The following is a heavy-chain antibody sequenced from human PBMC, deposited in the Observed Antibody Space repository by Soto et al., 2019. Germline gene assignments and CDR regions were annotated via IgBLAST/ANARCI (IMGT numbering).Heavy chain of an antibody. V-gene: IGHV4-39*01. D-gene: IGHD3-22*01. J-gene: IGHJ4*02. Sequence: PSETLSLTCTASGGSISSSSYYWGWIRQPPGKGLEWIGSIYYSGSTYYNPSLKSRVTISVDTSKNQFSLKLSSVTAADTAVYYCARSSPHSGYYAPCDYWGQGTLVTVSS. CDR1: GGSISSSSYY. CDR3: ARSSPHSGYYAPCDY. CDR2: IYYSGST.